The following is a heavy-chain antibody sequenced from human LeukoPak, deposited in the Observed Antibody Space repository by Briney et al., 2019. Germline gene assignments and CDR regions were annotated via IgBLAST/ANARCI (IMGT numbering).Heavy chain of an antibody. CDR3: ARESRLLWFGELKYGMDV. CDR2: ISSSSSTI. V-gene: IGHV3-48*01. Sequence: PGGSLRLSCAASGFTFSSYSMNWVRQAPGKGLEWVSYISSSSSTIYYADSVKGRFTISRDNAKNPLYLQMNSLRAEDTAVYYCARESRLLWFGELKYGMDVWGQGTTVTVSS. D-gene: IGHD3-10*01. J-gene: IGHJ6*02. CDR1: GFTFSSYS.